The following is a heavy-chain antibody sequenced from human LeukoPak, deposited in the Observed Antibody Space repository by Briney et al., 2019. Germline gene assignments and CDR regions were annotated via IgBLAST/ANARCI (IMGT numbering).Heavy chain of an antibody. CDR3: AQDYSGYDLSAGY. V-gene: IGHV3-23*01. Sequence: GRSLRLSCAASGFTFSRDGMHWVRQAPGKGLEWVSVISGSGRSAYYADSLKGRFTISRDNSKDTLYLQMNSLRAEDTALYYCAQDYSGYDLSAGYWGQGTLVTVSS. CDR2: ISGSGRSA. D-gene: IGHD5-12*01. J-gene: IGHJ4*02. CDR1: GFTFSRDG.